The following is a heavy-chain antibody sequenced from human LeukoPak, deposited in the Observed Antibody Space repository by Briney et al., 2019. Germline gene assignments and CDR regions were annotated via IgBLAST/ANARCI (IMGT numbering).Heavy chain of an antibody. Sequence: GGSLRLSCAASGFTFSSYSMNWVRQAPGKGLEWASSISSSSSYIYYADSVKGRFTISRDNAKNSLYLQMNSLRAEDTAVYYCASAVYYGSGSRDYWGQGTLVTVSS. D-gene: IGHD3-10*01. CDR2: ISSSSSYI. V-gene: IGHV3-21*01. CDR3: ASAVYYGSGSRDY. CDR1: GFTFSSYS. J-gene: IGHJ4*02.